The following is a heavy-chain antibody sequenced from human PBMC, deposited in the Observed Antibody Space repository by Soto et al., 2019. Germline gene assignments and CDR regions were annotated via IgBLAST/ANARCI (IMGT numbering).Heavy chain of an antibody. CDR1: GFTFSSYW. CDR2: INVDGSRT. Sequence: EVQLVESGGGVVQPGGSLRLSCAASGFTFSSYWMHWVRQAPGKGLVWVSRINVDGSRTTHVDSVKGRFTISRDNAKNTVYLQMNSLRAEDTAVYYCGRIANGAYNMDVWGQGITVTVSS. J-gene: IGHJ6*03. V-gene: IGHV3-74*03. CDR3: GRIANGAYNMDV. D-gene: IGHD2-21*01.